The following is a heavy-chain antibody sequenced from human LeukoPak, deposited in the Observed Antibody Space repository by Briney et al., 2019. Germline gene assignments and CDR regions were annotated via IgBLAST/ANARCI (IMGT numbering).Heavy chain of an antibody. CDR1: GYTFTSYD. J-gene: IGHJ4*02. CDR2: MNPNSGNT. Sequence: ASVKVSCKASGYTFTSYDINWVRQATGQGLEWMGWMNPNSGNTGYAQKFQGRVTMTRNTSISTAYMELRSLRSDDTAVYYCARGPHFGLSSGYTYYFDFWGQGTLVTVSS. V-gene: IGHV1-8*01. D-gene: IGHD5-12*01. CDR3: ARGPHFGLSSGYTYYFDF.